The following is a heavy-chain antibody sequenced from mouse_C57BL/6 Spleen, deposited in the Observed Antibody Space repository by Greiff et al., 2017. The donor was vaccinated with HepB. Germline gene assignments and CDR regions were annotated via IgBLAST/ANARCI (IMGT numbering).Heavy chain of an antibody. D-gene: IGHD2-1*01. CDR3: ARTGYGNDY. CDR2: INPNNGGT. Sequence: EVQRVESGPELVKPGASVKIPCKASGYTFTDYNMDWVKQSHGKSLEWIGDINPNNGGTIYNQKFKGKATLTVDKSSSTAYMELRSLTSEDTAVYYCARTGYGNDYWGQGTTLTVSS. V-gene: IGHV1-18*01. J-gene: IGHJ2*01. CDR1: GYTFTDYN.